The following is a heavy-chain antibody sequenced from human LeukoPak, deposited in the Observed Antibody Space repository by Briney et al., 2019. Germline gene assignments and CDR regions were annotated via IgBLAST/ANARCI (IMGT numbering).Heavy chain of an antibody. D-gene: IGHD6-19*01. Sequence: GGGMRLDFGAPRFTLKSYAMSWVRQAPGKGLECVSAMSGSGGSTYYADSVKGRFTISRDNSKNTLYLQINSLRAEDTAVYYCAKDQGQWLANAYYFDSWGQGTLVTVSS. CDR2: MSGSGGST. V-gene: IGHV3-23*01. CDR3: AKDQGQWLANAYYFDS. J-gene: IGHJ4*02. CDR1: RFTLKSYA.